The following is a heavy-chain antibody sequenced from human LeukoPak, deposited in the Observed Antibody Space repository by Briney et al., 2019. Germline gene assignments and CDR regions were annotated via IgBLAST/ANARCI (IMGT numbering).Heavy chain of an antibody. J-gene: IGHJ4*02. D-gene: IGHD5-24*01. CDR1: GYTFTGYY. CDR2: INPNSGGT. CDR3: ARGNGYNYLDY. V-gene: IGHV1-2*02. Sequence: GASVKVSCKASGYTFTGYYMHWVRQAPGQGLEWMGWINPNSGGTNYAQKFQGRVTMTRDMSTSTVYMELSSLRSEDTAVYYCARGNGYNYLDYWGQGTLVTVSS.